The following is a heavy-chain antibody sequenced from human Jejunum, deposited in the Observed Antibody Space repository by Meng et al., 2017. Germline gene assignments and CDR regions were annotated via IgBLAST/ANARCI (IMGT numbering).Heavy chain of an antibody. V-gene: IGHV3-66*02. CDR2: FNTGGKT. Sequence: GGSLRLSCAASGFTVSTSYMTWVRQAPGKGLEWVSVFNTGGKTFYSDSVKGRFTISRDIAKNTVYLQMNSLRTEDTALYFCARGYCSGVGCSLGYYFDYWGQGTLVTVSS. J-gene: IGHJ4*02. CDR1: GFTVSTSY. D-gene: IGHD2-15*01. CDR3: ARGYCSGVGCSLGYYFDY.